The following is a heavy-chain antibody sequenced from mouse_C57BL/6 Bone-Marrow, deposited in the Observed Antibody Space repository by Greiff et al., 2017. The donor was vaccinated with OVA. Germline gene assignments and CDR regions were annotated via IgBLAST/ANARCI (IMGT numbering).Heavy chain of an antibody. D-gene: IGHD2-5*01. CDR3: TILYSNYEGGYFDV. CDR1: GFNIKDDY. J-gene: IGHJ1*03. Sequence: EVQLQQSGAELVRPGASVKLSCTASGFNIKDDYMHWVKQRPEQGLEWIGWIDPENGDTEYASKFQGKATITADPSSNTAYRQLSSLTSEDTAVYYCTILYSNYEGGYFDVWGTGTTVTVSS. V-gene: IGHV14-4*01. CDR2: IDPENGDT.